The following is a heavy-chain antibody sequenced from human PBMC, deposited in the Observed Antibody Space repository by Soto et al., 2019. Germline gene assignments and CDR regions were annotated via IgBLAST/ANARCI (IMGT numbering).Heavy chain of an antibody. CDR3: VREEQQLGQRMDY. J-gene: IGHJ4*02. V-gene: IGHV3-33*01. CDR2: IWYDGSNK. D-gene: IGHD6-13*01. CDR1: GFTFSSYG. Sequence: QVQLVESGGGVVQPGRSLRLSCAASGFTFSSYGMHWVRQAPGKGLEWVAVIWYDGSNKNYADSVKGRFTITRDNSKNRLYVQMNSLSAEDTAVYFCVREEQQLGQRMDYWGQGSLVTVSS.